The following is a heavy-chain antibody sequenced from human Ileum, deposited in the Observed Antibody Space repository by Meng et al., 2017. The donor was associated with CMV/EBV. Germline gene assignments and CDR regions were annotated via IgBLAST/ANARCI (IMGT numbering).Heavy chain of an antibody. CDR2: MSGSAGSI. J-gene: IGHJ4*02. V-gene: IGHV3-11*04. Sequence: GGSLRLSCAVSGFIFSDYYMSWVRQAPGKGLEWISYMSGSAGSIYYVDSVKGRFTISRDNARNSLYLQMNSLRVEDTAVYYCARDRSGNFYDSSDYWGPGTLVTVSS. CDR1: GFIFSDYY. D-gene: IGHD3-10*01. CDR3: ARDRSGNFYDSSDY.